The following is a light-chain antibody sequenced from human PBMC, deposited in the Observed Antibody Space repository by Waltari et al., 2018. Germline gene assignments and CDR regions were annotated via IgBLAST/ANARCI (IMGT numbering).Light chain of an antibody. CDR1: SGSVSTTSY. CDR2: KIN. Sequence: QTVVTQEPSLSVSPGGTVTLTCALSSGSVSTTSYASWYQQTPGQSPRTLVYKINSRSSGVPVRFSGAMLGNKAALTITGAQAEDESDYYWVLYMGSGIWVFGGGTKLTVL. V-gene: IGLV8-61*01. CDR3: VLYMGSGIWV. J-gene: IGLJ3*02.